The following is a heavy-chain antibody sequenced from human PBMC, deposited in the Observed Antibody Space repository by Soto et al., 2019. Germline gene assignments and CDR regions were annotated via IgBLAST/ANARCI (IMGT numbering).Heavy chain of an antibody. CDR3: ATDLESGYNWFDP. V-gene: IGHV1-24*01. J-gene: IGHJ5*02. D-gene: IGHD5-12*01. Sequence: ASVKVSCKVSGYTLTELSMHWVRQAPGKGLEWMGGFDPEDGETIYAQKFQGRVTMTEDTSTDTAYMGLSSLRSEDTAVYYCATDLESGYNWFDPWGQGTLVTVSS. CDR2: FDPEDGET. CDR1: GYTLTELS.